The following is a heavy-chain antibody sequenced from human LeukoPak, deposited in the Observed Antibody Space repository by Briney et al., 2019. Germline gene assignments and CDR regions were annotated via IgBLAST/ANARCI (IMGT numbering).Heavy chain of an antibody. CDR1: GGSVSSGSYY. CDR2: IYYSGST. J-gene: IGHJ4*02. Sequence: SETLSLTCTVSGGSVSSGSYYWSWIRQPPGKGLGWIGYIYYSGSTNYNPSLKSRVTISVDTSKNQFSLKLSSVTAADTAVYYCARAIAAAGFDYWGQGTLVTVSS. CDR3: ARAIAAAGFDY. D-gene: IGHD6-13*01. V-gene: IGHV4-61*01.